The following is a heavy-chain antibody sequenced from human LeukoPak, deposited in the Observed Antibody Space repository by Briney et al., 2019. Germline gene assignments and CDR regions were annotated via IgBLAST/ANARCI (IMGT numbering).Heavy chain of an antibody. CDR3: ARYTVDYYFDY. D-gene: IGHD4-23*01. Sequence: PSETLSLTCTVSGGSISSYYWSWIRQPPGKGLEWIGYIYYSGGTNYNPSLKSRVTISVDTSKNQFSLKLSSVTAADTAVYYCARYTVDYYFDYWGQGTLVTVSS. CDR2: IYYSGGT. V-gene: IGHV4-59*01. J-gene: IGHJ4*02. CDR1: GGSISSYY.